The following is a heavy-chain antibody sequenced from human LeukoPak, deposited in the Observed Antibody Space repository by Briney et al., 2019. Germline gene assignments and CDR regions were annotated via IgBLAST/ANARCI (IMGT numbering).Heavy chain of an antibody. CDR3: ARKGEANWFDP. D-gene: IGHD1-26*01. Sequence: SETLSLTCTVSGYSISSGYYWSWIRQPPGKGLEWIGYIYHSGSTYYNPSLKSRVTISVDRSKNQFSLKLSSVTAADTAVYYCARKGEANWFDPWGQGTLVTVSS. CDR1: GYSISSGYY. J-gene: IGHJ5*02. V-gene: IGHV4-38-2*02. CDR2: IYHSGST.